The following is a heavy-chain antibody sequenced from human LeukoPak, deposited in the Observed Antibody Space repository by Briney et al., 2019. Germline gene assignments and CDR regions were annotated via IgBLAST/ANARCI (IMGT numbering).Heavy chain of an antibody. CDR2: IWYDGSNK. J-gene: IGHJ6*04. V-gene: IGHV3-33*01. CDR3: ARQFLGYCSSTSCHSGDYGMDV. D-gene: IGHD2-2*01. CDR1: GFTFSSYG. Sequence: GGSLRLSCAASGFTFSSYGMHWVRQAPGKGLEWVAVIWYDGSNKYYADSVKGRFTISRDNSKNTLYLQMNSLRAEDTAVYYCARQFLGYCSSTSCHSGDYGMDVWGKGTTVIVSS.